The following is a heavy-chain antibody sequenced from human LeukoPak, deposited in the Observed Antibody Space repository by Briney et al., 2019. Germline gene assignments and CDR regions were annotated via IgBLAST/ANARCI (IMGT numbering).Heavy chain of an antibody. CDR2: IYYSGNT. CDR3: ARDRIAVADPPNWFDP. J-gene: IGHJ5*02. D-gene: IGHD6-19*01. Sequence: SETLSLTCTVSGASITSNTDYWAWIRQPPGKGLEWIGSIYYSGNTYYNPSLKSRVTISLDTSKNQFSLKLSSVTAADTAVYYCARDRIAVADPPNWFDPWGQGTLVTVSS. V-gene: IGHV4-39*07. CDR1: GASITSNTDY.